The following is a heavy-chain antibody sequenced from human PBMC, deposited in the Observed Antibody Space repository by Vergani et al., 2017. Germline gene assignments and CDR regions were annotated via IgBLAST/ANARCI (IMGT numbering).Heavy chain of an antibody. D-gene: IGHD2-15*01. CDR3: ARDLAYCHEGSCAL. Sequence: QVQLVQSGGGVVQPGGSLRLSCVASGCTFNRCGMQRVRRAPGKGLEWVAYVLFDGSNEYYADSVKGRFIVSRDNSNDALYLQMNSLRTDDTAVYYCARDLAYCHEGSCALWGQGSVVTVSS. V-gene: IGHV3-30*02. CDR2: VLFDGSNE. J-gene: IGHJ4*02. CDR1: GCTFNRCG.